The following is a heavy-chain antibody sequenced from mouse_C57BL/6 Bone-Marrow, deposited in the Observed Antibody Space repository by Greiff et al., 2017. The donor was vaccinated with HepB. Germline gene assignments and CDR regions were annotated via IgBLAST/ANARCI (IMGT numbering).Heavy chain of an antibody. CDR2: ISGGGGNT. CDR3: ASLGDY. Sequence: EVQLVESGGGLVKPGGSLKLSCAASGFTFSSYTMSWVRQTPEKRLEWVATISGGGGNTYYPDSVKGRFTIYRDNAKNTLYLQMSSLRSEDTALYYCASLGDYWGQGTSVTVSS. V-gene: IGHV5-9*01. CDR1: GFTFSSYT. J-gene: IGHJ4*01. D-gene: IGHD3-3*01.